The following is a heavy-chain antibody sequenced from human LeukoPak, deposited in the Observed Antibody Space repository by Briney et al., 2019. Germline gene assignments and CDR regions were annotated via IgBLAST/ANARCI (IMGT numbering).Heavy chain of an antibody. CDR1: GFTFSSYW. CDR2: IRQDGSEK. V-gene: IGHV3-7*01. D-gene: IGHD2/OR15-2a*01. J-gene: IGHJ4*02. CDR3: VRDRWYCDS. Sequence: GGSLRLSCAASGFTFSSYWMSWVRQAPGKGLEWVANIRQDGSEKYYVDYVKGRFTISRDNAKNSLYLQMNSLRAEDTAVYYCVRDRWYCDSWGQGTLVTVSS.